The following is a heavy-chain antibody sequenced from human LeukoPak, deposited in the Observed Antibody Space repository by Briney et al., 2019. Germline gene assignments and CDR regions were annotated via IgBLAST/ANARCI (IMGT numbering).Heavy chain of an antibody. CDR3: ARGLRFLEWLPAFFDY. D-gene: IGHD3-3*01. CDR1: GYTFTGYY. Sequence: ASVKVSCKASGYTFTGYYMHWVRQAPGQGLEWMGWINPNSGGTNYAQKFQGRVTMTRDTSISTAYMELSSLRSEDTAVYYCARGLRFLEWLPAFFDYWGQGTLVTVSS. V-gene: IGHV1-2*02. CDR2: INPNSGGT. J-gene: IGHJ4*02.